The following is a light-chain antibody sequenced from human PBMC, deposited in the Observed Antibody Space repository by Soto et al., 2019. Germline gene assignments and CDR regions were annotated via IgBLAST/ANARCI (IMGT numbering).Light chain of an antibody. J-gene: IGKJ4*01. CDR3: MQTLRSPFS. CDR2: MPS. CDR1: QSLLHSNGYTY. V-gene: IGKV2-28*01. Sequence: DIVMTQSPLSLPVTPGEPASISCRSSQSLLHSNGYTYLNWYLQKPGQSPRLLVYMPSNRASGVPDRFTGSGSGTDFTLNISRVEAEDVGVYYCMQTLRSPFSFGGGTKVEI.